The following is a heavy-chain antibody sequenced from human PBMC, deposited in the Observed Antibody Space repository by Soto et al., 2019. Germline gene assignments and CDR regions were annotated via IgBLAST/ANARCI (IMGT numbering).Heavy chain of an antibody. D-gene: IGHD2-15*01. CDR3: AIGRYCLTGRCFPNWFDS. CDR1: GDSISSVDYF. CDR2: IYKSATT. Sequence: SETLSLTCSVSGDSISSVDYFWAWIRQPPGQALEYIGYIYKSATTYYNPSFESRVAISLDTSKSQFFLNVTSVTAADTAVYFCAIGRYCLTGRCFPNWFDSWGQGTLVTVS. J-gene: IGHJ5*01. V-gene: IGHV4-30-4*01.